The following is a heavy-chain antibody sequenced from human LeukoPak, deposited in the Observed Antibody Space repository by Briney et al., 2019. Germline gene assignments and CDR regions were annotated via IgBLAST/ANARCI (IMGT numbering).Heavy chain of an antibody. Sequence: SETLSLTCTVSGGSISSYYGSCIRQPPGKGLEGSGYIYYRGSTNYNPSLKRRVTISVDTSKNQVSLELISLTAPDTAGYYCAGLVIPLSCGMDVWGQGTPVTVSS. V-gene: IGHV4-59*08. CDR1: GGSISSYY. CDR3: AGLVIPLSCGMDV. D-gene: IGHD6-19*01. CDR2: IYYRGST. J-gene: IGHJ6*02.